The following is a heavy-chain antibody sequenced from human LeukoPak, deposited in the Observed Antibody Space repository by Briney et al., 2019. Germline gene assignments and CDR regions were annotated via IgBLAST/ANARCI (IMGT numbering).Heavy chain of an antibody. D-gene: IGHD4-17*01. V-gene: IGHV4-59*08. J-gene: IGHJ3*02. CDR3: ARHAYGDLWSRNAFDI. CDR1: GGSISSYY. Sequence: PSETLSLTCTVSGGSISSYYWSWIRQPPGKGLEWIGYIYYSGSTYYNPSLKSRVTISVDTSKNQFSLKLSSVTAADTAVYYCARHAYGDLWSRNAFDIWGQGTMVTVPS. CDR2: IYYSGST.